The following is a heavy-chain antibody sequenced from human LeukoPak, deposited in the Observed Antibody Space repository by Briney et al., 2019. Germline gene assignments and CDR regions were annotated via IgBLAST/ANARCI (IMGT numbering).Heavy chain of an antibody. CDR1: GFPFSTYG. V-gene: IGHV3-23*01. CDR2: ITGSGTST. CDR3: AKTRPRAFDI. J-gene: IGHJ3*02. D-gene: IGHD6-6*01. Sequence: GGSLRLSCAACGFPFSTYGMSWVRQAPGKGLEWVSAITGSGTSTYYADSVKGRFTISRDNPKNMLYLQMNSLRAEDTAVYYCAKTRPRAFDIWGQGTMVTVSS.